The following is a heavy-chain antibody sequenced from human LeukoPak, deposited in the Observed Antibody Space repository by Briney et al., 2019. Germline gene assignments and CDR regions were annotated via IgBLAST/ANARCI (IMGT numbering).Heavy chain of an antibody. CDR3: ASLAPPYCGGDCYHLG. J-gene: IGHJ4*02. CDR1: GDSVSSNSAA. V-gene: IGHV6-1*01. D-gene: IGHD2-21*01. Sequence: SQTLSLTCDISGDSVSSNSAAWNWIRQSPSRGLEWLGRTYYRSKWYTHYAVSLKGRITINPDTSKNQFSLQLNSVTPEDTAVYYCASLAPPYCGGDCYHLGWGQGTLVTVSS. CDR2: TYYRSKWYT.